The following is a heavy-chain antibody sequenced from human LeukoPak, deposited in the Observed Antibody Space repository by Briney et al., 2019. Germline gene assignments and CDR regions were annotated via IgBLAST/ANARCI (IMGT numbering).Heavy chain of an antibody. CDR3: ARSEYSYGYFDY. Sequence: GGSLRLSCAASGSTFSSYSMNWVRQAPGKGLEWVSSISSSSSYIYYADSVKGRFTISRDNAKNSLYLQMNSLRAEDTAVYYCARSEYSYGYFDYWGQGTLVTVSS. CDR2: ISSSSSYI. CDR1: GSTFSSYS. D-gene: IGHD5-18*01. J-gene: IGHJ4*02. V-gene: IGHV3-21*01.